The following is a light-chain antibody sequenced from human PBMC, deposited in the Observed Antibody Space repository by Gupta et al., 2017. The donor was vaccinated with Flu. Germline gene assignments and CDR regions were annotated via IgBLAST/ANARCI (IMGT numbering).Light chain of an antibody. CDR1: QSVLYSSNNKNY. J-gene: IGKJ1*01. CDR3: RQHITYPWT. CDR2: WPS. Sequence: DIVMTQSPVSLAVTLGERATIHCKSSQSVLYSSNNKNYFDWYRQKPGQPPQLLIYWPSTRDSGVPDRFSGSGSGTDFTLKISSMEAEDVAVYYCRQHITYPWTFGQGTKVEIK. V-gene: IGKV4-1*01.